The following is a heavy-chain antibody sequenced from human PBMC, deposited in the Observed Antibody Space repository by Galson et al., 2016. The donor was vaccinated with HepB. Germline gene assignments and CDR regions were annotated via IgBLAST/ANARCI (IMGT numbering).Heavy chain of an antibody. D-gene: IGHD3-3*01. J-gene: IGHJ4*02. CDR3: ARVEESTTFGVVITPYYFDY. CDR2: ISVYDANT. CDR1: GYSFTSYG. Sequence: SVKVSCKASGYSFTSYGISWVRQAPGQGLEWMGWISVYDANTNYAHKLQGRVTMNTDTSTSTAYMELRSLRSDDTAVYYCARVEESTTFGVVITPYYFDYWGQGTLVTVSS. V-gene: IGHV1-18*01.